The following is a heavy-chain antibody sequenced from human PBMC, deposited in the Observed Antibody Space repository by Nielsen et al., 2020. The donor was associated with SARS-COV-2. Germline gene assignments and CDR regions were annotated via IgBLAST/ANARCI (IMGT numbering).Heavy chain of an antibody. CDR1: GFTFDDYA. V-gene: IGHV3-9*01. D-gene: IGHD6-13*01. J-gene: IGHJ5*02. CDR3: ARNLAGYSTRLAFDP. CDR2: ISWNSGSI. Sequence: SLKISCAASGFTFDDYAMHWVRQAPGKGLEWVSGISWNSGSIGYADSVKGRFTISRDNAKNSLYLQMNSLRAEDTALYYCARNLAGYSTRLAFDPWGQGTLVTVPS.